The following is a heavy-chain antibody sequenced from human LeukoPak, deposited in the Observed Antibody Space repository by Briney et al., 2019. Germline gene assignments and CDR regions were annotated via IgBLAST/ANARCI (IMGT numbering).Heavy chain of an antibody. D-gene: IGHD3-10*01. J-gene: IGHJ4*02. CDR1: GYTFTSYV. CDR3: ARGGQVRGVICSRY. CDR2: INAGNGNT. Sequence: ASVKVFCKASGYTFTSYVMHWVGQAPGQRLEWMGWINAGNGNTKYSQKFQGRVTITRDTSASTAYMELSSLRSEDTAVYYCARGGQVRGVICSRYRGQGTLVTVSS. V-gene: IGHV1-3*01.